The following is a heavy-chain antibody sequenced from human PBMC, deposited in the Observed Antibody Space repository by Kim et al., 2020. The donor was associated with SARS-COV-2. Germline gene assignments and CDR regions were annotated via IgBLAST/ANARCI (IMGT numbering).Heavy chain of an antibody. CDR2: ISAYNGNT. Sequence: ASVKVSCKASGYTFSRSGISWVRQAPGQGLEWMGWISAYNGNTNYAQNFQGRVTLTTDTSTNTAYMELRSLKSDDTALYYCARDEGQWLVSGRVDYWGQGTVVTVSS. CDR1: GYTFSRSG. V-gene: IGHV1-18*01. D-gene: IGHD6-19*01. CDR3: ARDEGQWLVSGRVDY. J-gene: IGHJ4*02.